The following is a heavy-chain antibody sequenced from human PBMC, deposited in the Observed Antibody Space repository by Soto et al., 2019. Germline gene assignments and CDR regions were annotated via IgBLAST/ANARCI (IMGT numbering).Heavy chain of an antibody. Sequence: GSLRLSCAASGFSFSSYDMHWVRQATGKGLEWVSTIGTTGATYYPGSVKGRFTISREDAKNSLYLQMNSLGAGDRAVYYCARGYSSGWYIFDLWGQGTLVTVSS. CDR1: GFSFSSYD. J-gene: IGHJ5*02. CDR3: ARGYSSGWYIFDL. CDR2: IGTTGAT. D-gene: IGHD6-19*01. V-gene: IGHV3-13*04.